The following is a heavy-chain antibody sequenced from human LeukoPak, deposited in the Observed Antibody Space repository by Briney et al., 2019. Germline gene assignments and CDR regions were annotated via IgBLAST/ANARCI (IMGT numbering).Heavy chain of an antibody. V-gene: IGHV1-2*02. D-gene: IGHD2-2*01. Sequence: GASVKVSCKASGYTFTGYYMNWVRQAPGQGLEWMGWINPNSGGTNYAQKFQGRVTMTRDTSISTAYMELSRLRSDDTAVYYCARDRVVVPAAFDYWGQGTLVTVSS. CDR2: INPNSGGT. CDR1: GYTFTGYY. J-gene: IGHJ4*02. CDR3: ARDRVVVPAAFDY.